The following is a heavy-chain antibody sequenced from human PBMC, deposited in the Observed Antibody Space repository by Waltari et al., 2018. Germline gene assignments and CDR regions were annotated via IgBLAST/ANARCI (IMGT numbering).Heavy chain of an antibody. CDR2: ISPNLSIA. Sequence: QVQLVQFAAEVKKPGLPVKVSCKASGGTFRSYAIRWVRQAPGQGLEWMGGISPNLSIASLPGTFHGRVTITADESTSGAFMGRLRLTSLDTAVYYCANPLAATPVVGVDYWGQETLVALSS. V-gene: IGHV1-69*04. D-gene: IGHD2-15*01. CDR1: GGTFRSYA. CDR3: ANPLAATPVVGVDY. J-gene: IGHJ4*02.